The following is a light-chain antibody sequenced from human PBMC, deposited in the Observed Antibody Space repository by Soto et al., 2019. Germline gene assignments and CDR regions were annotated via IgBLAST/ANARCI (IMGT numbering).Light chain of an antibody. J-gene: IGKJ3*01. Sequence: EIVLTQSPGTLSLSPGERATLSCRASQSVSSSYLAWYQHKPGQAPRLLIYGASSRATGIPDRFSGSGSGTDFTLTISRLEPEDFAVYYCQQYGSSPFTFVPGTKVDIK. CDR2: GAS. CDR3: QQYGSSPFT. V-gene: IGKV3-20*01. CDR1: QSVSSSY.